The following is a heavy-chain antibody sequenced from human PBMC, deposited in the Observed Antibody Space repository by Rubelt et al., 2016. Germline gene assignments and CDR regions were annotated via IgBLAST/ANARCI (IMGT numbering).Heavy chain of an antibody. D-gene: IGHD3-9*01. V-gene: IGHV3-53*01. CDR1: GFTVRSNY. Sequence: EVQLVDSGGAVVQPGGSLRLSCAASGFTVRSNYMSWVRQVPGKGLAWVSVIDTDGSTSYADSVKGRFTISTDISKNTLFLQMNSLRVEDTAVYYCAKDAVPHDDIFRSPYYYGLDVWGQGTTVTVSS. J-gene: IGHJ6*02. CDR3: AKDAVPHDDIFRSPYYYGLDV. CDR2: IDTDGST.